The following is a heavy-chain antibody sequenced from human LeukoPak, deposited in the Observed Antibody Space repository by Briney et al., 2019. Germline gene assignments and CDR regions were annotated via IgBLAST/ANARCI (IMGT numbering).Heavy chain of an antibody. CDR1: GYTFTNYA. CDR3: ATLVDSSGYSMKHNWFDP. D-gene: IGHD3-22*01. CDR2: INTNTGNP. J-gene: IGHJ5*02. Sequence: GASVKGSCKASGYTFTNYAVNWVRQAPGQGLEWMGWINTNTGNPTYAQGFTGRFVFSLDTSVSTAYLQISSLKAEDTAVYYCATLVDSSGYSMKHNWFDPWGQGTLVTVSS. V-gene: IGHV7-4-1*02.